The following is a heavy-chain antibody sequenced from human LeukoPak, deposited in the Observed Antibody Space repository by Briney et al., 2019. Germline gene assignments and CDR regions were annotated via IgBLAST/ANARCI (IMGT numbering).Heavy chain of an antibody. V-gene: IGHV4-34*01. J-gene: IGHJ4*02. D-gene: IGHD3-10*01. CDR2: VSQTGSGRT. CDR3: ARGYAKVAAVRGSIITGAIYFDS. CDR1: GGSFSGYY. Sequence: SETLSLTCGVYGGSFSGYYWSWIRQPPGKGLEWIGEVSQTGSGRTNYNPSLKSRVTMSVDTSKNQFSLNLSSVTAADTAVYYCARGYAKVAAVRGSIITGAIYFDSWGQGTLVAVSS.